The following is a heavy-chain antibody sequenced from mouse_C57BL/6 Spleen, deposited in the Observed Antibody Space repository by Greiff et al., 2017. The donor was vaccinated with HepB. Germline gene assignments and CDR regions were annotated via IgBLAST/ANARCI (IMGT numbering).Heavy chain of an antibody. Sequence: VQLQQSGAELVKPGASVKLSCKASGYTFTSYWMHWVKQRPGQGLEWIGMIHPNSGSTNYNEKFKSKATLTVDKSSSTAYMQLSSLTSEDSAVYYCGRDGGNYAYFDYWGQGTTLTVSS. D-gene: IGHD2-1*01. J-gene: IGHJ2*01. CDR3: GRDGGNYAYFDY. CDR1: GYTFTSYW. V-gene: IGHV1-64*01. CDR2: IHPNSGST.